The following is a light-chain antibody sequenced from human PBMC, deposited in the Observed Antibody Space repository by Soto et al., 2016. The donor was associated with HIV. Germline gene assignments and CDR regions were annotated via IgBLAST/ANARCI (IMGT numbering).Light chain of an antibody. J-gene: IGKJ1*01. CDR3: QQYSSYSWA. V-gene: IGKV1-5*03. CDR1: LSISSY. Sequence: DIQMTQSPSTLSASVGDRVTITCRASLSISSYLAWYQQKPGKAPKLLICKASSLQSGVPSRFSGSGSGTEFTLTISSLQPDDFATYYCQQYSSYSWAFDQGTKVEIK. CDR2: KAS.